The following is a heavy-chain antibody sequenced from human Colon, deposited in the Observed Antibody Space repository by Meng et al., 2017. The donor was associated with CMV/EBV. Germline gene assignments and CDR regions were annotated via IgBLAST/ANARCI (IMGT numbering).Heavy chain of an antibody. D-gene: IGHD3-3*01. Sequence: SETLSLTCTVSGGSISSSSYYWGWIRQPPGKGLEWIGSIYYSGSTYYNPSLKRRVTISVDTSKNQFSLKLSSVTAADTAVYYCARDLRYYDFWSGYIDYWGQGTLVTVSS. J-gene: IGHJ4*02. V-gene: IGHV4-39*07. CDR2: IYYSGST. CDR3: ARDLRYYDFWSGYIDY. CDR1: GGSISSSSYY.